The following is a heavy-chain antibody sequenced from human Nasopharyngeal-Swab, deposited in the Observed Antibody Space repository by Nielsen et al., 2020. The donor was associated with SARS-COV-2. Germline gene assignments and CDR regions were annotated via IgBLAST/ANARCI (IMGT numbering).Heavy chain of an antibody. CDR2: INGDGREK. CDR3: VKHQGSSSDQ. J-gene: IGHJ4*02. V-gene: IGHV3-7*02. Sequence: GESLKISCAASGFTFNTYHMSWVHQTPGKGLEWVAHINGDGREKYYVDSLKGRFTISRDNAKNTLYLQMNSLRVEDTAVYYCVKHQGSSSDQWGQGTLVTVSS. CDR1: GFTFNTYH.